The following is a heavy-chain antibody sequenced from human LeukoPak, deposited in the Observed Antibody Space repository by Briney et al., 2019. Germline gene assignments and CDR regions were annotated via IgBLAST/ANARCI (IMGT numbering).Heavy chain of an antibody. D-gene: IGHD6-13*01. J-gene: IGHJ4*02. Sequence: GGSLRLSCAASGFTFSSCWMHWVRQDPGKGLVWVSRITTDGRSTSYADSVRGRFTISRDNAKNTLYLQMSSLTAEDTAVYFCAKGGAAAGSYHLGTFWGQGTLVTVSS. V-gene: IGHV3-74*01. CDR3: AKGGAAAGSYHLGTF. CDR1: GFTFSSCW. CDR2: ITTDGRST.